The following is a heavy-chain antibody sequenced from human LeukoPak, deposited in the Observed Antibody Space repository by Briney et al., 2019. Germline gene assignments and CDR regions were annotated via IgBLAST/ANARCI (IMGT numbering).Heavy chain of an antibody. Sequence: GESLKISRKGSGYSFTNYWIGWVRQMPGGGLEWMGIIYPGDSDTRYSPSFQGQITISADKSISTAYLQWSSLKASDTAMYYCARSPRSDYFDYWGQGALVTVSS. D-gene: IGHD6-6*01. CDR3: ARSPRSDYFDY. J-gene: IGHJ4*02. CDR1: GYSFTNYW. V-gene: IGHV5-51*01. CDR2: IYPGDSDT.